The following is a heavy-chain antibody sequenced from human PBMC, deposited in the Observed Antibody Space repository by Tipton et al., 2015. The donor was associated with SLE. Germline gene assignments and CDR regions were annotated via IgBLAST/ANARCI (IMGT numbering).Heavy chain of an antibody. V-gene: IGHV3-7*03. CDR2: IKQDGSEK. D-gene: IGHD6-6*01. CDR1: GFTFSSYW. CDR3: ARDDPIAARSEGNY. J-gene: IGHJ4*02. Sequence: SLRLSCAASGFTFSSYWMSWVRQAPGKGLEWVANIKQDGSEKYYVDSVKGRFTISRDNAKNSLYLQMNSLRAEDTAVYYCARDDPIAARSEGNYWGQGTLVTVSS.